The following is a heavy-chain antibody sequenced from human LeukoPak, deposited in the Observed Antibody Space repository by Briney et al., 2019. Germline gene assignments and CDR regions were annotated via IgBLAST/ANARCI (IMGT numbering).Heavy chain of an antibody. V-gene: IGHV1-18*01. CDR3: ARVGYYDFWSGYRPSGAYYYGMDV. Sequence: ASVKVSCKASGYTFTSYVISWVRQAPGQGLEWMGWISAYNGNTNYAQKLQGRVTMTTDTSTSTAYMELRSLRSDDTAVYYCARVGYYDFWSGYRPSGAYYYGMDVWGQGTPVTVSS. J-gene: IGHJ6*02. CDR2: ISAYNGNT. D-gene: IGHD3-3*01. CDR1: GYTFTSYV.